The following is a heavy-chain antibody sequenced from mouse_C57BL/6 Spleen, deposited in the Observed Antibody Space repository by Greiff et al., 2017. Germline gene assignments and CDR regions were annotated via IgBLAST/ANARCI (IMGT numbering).Heavy chain of an antibody. J-gene: IGHJ4*01. CDR3: ARSTVVNAMDY. CDR2: IWGVGST. CDR1: GFSLTSYG. Sequence: VKLVESGPGLVAPSQSLSITCTVSGFSLTSYGVDWVRQSPGKGLEWLGVIWGVGSTNYNSALKSRLSISKDNSKSQVFLKMNSLQTDDTAMYYCARSTVVNAMDYWGQGTSVTVSS. V-gene: IGHV2-6*01. D-gene: IGHD1-1*01.